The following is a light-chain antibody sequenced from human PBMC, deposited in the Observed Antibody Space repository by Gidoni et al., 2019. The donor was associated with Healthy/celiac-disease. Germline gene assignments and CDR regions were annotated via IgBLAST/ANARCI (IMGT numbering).Light chain of an antibody. CDR3: QAWDSSTVV. CDR1: KLGDKY. V-gene: IGLV3-1*01. Sequence: SYELTHPPSVSVSPGQPASITCSGDKLGDKYACWYQQKPGQSPVLVIDQDSKRPSGIPERFSGSNSGNTATMSISGTQAKDEADYYCQAWDSSTVVFGGGTKLTVL. CDR2: QDS. J-gene: IGLJ2*01.